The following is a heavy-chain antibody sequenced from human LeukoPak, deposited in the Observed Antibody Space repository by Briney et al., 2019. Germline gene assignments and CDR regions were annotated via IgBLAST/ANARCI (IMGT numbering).Heavy chain of an antibody. Sequence: ASVKVSCKASGGTFSAYVISWVRQAPGQGLEWMGKINPSFNPGVDVTSYAQKFQGRVTMTRDISTNTVYMELSSLTSEDTAVYYCARAWESIAGYYFDYWGQGTLVTVSS. D-gene: IGHD1-26*01. CDR3: ARAWESIAGYYFDY. V-gene: IGHV1-46*01. CDR2: INPSFNPGVDVT. J-gene: IGHJ4*02. CDR1: GGTFSAYV.